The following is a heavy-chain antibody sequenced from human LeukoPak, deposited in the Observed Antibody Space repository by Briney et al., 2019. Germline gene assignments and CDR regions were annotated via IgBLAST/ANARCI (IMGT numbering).Heavy chain of an antibody. Sequence: GGSLRLSCAASGFTFSSYGMHWVRQAPGKGLEWVAVIWSDGSNKGYAESVKGRFTISRDNSRNTLYLQMNSLRGEDTAAYYCATDLGAAAFDYWGQGTLVAVSS. D-gene: IGHD6-13*01. J-gene: IGHJ4*02. CDR1: GFTFSSYG. CDR3: ATDLGAAAFDY. V-gene: IGHV3-33*01. CDR2: IWSDGSNK.